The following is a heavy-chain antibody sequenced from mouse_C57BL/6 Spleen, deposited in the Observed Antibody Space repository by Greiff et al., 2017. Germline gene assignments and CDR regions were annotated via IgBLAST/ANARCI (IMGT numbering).Heavy chain of an antibody. Sequence: EVQRVESVAELVRPGASVKLSCTASGFNIKNTYMHWVKQRPEQGLEWIGRIDPANGNTKYAPKFQGKATITADTSSNTAYLQLSSLTSEDTAIYYCAPYDGYYEYYAMDYWGQGTSVTVSS. J-gene: IGHJ4*01. CDR1: GFNIKNTY. D-gene: IGHD2-3*01. CDR3: APYDGYYEYYAMDY. V-gene: IGHV14-3*01. CDR2: IDPANGNT.